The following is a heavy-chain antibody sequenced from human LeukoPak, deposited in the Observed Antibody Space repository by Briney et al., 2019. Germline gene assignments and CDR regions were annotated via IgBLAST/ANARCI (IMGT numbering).Heavy chain of an antibody. Sequence: ASVKVPCKASGYTFTSYAMHWVRQAPGQRLEWMGWINAGNGNTKYSQKFQGRVTITRDTSASTAYMELSSLRSEDTAVYYCARDRDYYDSSGYYYSPFDYWGQGTLVTVSS. CDR3: ARDRDYYDSSGYYYSPFDY. J-gene: IGHJ4*02. V-gene: IGHV1-3*01. CDR1: GYTFTSYA. CDR2: INAGNGNT. D-gene: IGHD3-22*01.